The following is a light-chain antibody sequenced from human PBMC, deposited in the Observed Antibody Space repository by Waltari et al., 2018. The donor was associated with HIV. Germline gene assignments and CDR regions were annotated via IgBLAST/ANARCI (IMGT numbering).Light chain of an antibody. J-gene: IGLJ1*01. Sequence: QSALTQPASVSGSPGQSITISCTGTSSDVGGYKSVSWYQQHPGKAPKFMIYDVSNRPSGVSNRFSGSKSGNTASLTISGLQAEDEADYYCTSYTSSSGYVFGTGTKVNVL. CDR3: TSYTSSSGYV. V-gene: IGLV2-14*01. CDR1: SSDVGGYKS. CDR2: DVS.